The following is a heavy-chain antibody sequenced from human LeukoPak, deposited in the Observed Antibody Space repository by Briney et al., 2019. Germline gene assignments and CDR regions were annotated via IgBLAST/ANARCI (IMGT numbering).Heavy chain of an antibody. CDR1: SGPNCIVSYF. J-gene: IGHJ3*01. Sequence: AETLSLTCTVCSGPNCIVSYFWRWIRQPPGKGLEWIGTIYYSGGPYYIDSLRSRVTMAGDTSRNQFALRLSSVNATDMAVYYCAKAGVRYSNSRGLYAFDFWGPGTMVTVSS. D-gene: IGHD3-22*01. CDR2: IYYSGGP. CDR3: AKAGVRYSNSRGLYAFDF. V-gene: IGHV4-39*01.